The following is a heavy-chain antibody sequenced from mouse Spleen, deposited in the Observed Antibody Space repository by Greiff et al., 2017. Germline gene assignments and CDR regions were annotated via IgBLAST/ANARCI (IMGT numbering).Heavy chain of an antibody. Sequence: VQLQQSGAELVRPGASVKLSCKASGYTFTDYYINWVKQRPGQGLEWIARIYPGSGNTYYNEKFKGKATLTAEKSSSTAYMQLSSLTSEDSAVYFCARWSYGNYVSAMDYWGQGTSVTVSS. D-gene: IGHD2-1*01. V-gene: IGHV1-76*01. J-gene: IGHJ4*01. CDR1: GYTFTDYY. CDR2: IYPGSGNT. CDR3: ARWSYGNYVSAMDY.